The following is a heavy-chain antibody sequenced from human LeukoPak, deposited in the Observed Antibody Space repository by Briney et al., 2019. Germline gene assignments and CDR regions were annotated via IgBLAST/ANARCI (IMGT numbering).Heavy chain of an antibody. CDR2: IYTTGST. CDR3: ATGGYYYGSGSYYTLDY. J-gene: IGHJ4*02. Sequence: PSETLSLTCTVSGGSISDYYWSWIRQPAGKGLEWIGRIYTTGSTDYNPSLKSRVTISVDRSKNQFSLKLSSVTAADTAVYYCATGGYYYGSGSYYTLDYWGQGTLVTASS. V-gene: IGHV4-4*07. D-gene: IGHD3-10*01. CDR1: GGSISDYY.